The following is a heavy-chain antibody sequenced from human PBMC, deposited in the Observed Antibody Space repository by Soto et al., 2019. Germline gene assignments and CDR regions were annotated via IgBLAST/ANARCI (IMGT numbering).Heavy chain of an antibody. CDR2: IFHTGGT. D-gene: IGHD2-15*01. CDR1: ASSISSAYF. J-gene: IGHJ3*02. Sequence: SSETLSLTCAVSASSISSAYFWGWIRQPPGKGLEWIATIFHTGGTYYNPSLKSRVTISVDTSNNQFPLRLNSVTAADTALYFCARTWLAGGTPADAFDIWGQGTMVTVSS. CDR3: ARTWLAGGTPADAFDI. V-gene: IGHV4-38-2*01.